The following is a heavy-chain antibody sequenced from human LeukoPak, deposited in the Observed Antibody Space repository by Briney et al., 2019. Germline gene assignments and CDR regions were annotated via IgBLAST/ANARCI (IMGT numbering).Heavy chain of an antibody. J-gene: IGHJ4*02. CDR1: GGPISSSSYY. V-gene: IGHV4-39*07. D-gene: IGHD5-24*01. CDR3: AREMATAVDY. Sequence: PSETLSLTCTVSGGPISSSSYYWGWIRQPPGKGLEWIGSIYYSGSTYYNPSPKSRVTISVDTSKNRFSLKLSSVTAADTAVYYCAREMATAVDYWGQGTLVTVSS. CDR2: IYYSGST.